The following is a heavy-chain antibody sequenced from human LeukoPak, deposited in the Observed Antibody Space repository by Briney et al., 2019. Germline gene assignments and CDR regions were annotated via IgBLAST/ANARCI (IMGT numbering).Heavy chain of an antibody. Sequence: SETLSLTCAVSGYSISTGCYWGWIRQPPGKGLEWIGSIYHSGSTYYNPSLKSRVTISVDTSKNHFSLNLSSVTAADTAVYYCARVGYGSGSEHAFDIWGQGTMVTVSS. CDR1: GYSISTGCY. D-gene: IGHD3-10*01. CDR2: IYHSGST. V-gene: IGHV4-38-2*01. J-gene: IGHJ3*02. CDR3: ARVGYGSGSEHAFDI.